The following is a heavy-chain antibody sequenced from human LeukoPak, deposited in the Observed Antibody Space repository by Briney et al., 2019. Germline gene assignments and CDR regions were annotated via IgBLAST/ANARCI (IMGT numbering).Heavy chain of an antibody. CDR2: IYTSGST. D-gene: IGHD6-13*01. J-gene: IGHJ5*02. Sequence: SETLSLTCTVSGGSISSYYWSWIRQPAGKGLEWIGRIYTSGSTNYNPSLKSRVTMSVDTSKNQFSLKLSSVTAADTAVYYCARDWPYSSSWYWFDPWGQGTLVTVSS. CDR3: ARDWPYSSSWYWFDP. CDR1: GGSISSYY. V-gene: IGHV4-4*07.